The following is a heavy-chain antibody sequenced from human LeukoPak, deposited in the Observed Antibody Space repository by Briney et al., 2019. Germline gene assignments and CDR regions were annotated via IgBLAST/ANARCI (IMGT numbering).Heavy chain of an antibody. J-gene: IGHJ4*02. CDR2: IRYDGTNK. D-gene: IGHD5-18*01. Sequence: PGGSLRLSCAASGFTFSNYGMHWVRQAPGKGLEWVAFIRYDGTNKYYADSVKGRFTISRDNSKNTLYLQMNSLRAEDTAVYYCAKDLRYGRDFDYWGQGTLVTVSP. CDR1: GFTFSNYG. CDR3: AKDLRYGRDFDY. V-gene: IGHV3-30*02.